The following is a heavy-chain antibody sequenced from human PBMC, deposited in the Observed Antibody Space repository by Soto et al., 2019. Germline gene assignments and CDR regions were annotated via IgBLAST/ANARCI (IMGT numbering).Heavy chain of an antibody. CDR3: ATGYCSGGNCYSGMDV. D-gene: IGHD2-15*01. J-gene: IGHJ6*02. CDR2: IIPISGTT. CDR1: GGTFSTHA. V-gene: IGHV1-69*13. Sequence: SVKVSCKASGGTFSTHAIIWVRQAPGHGLEWMGGIIPISGTTYYTQKFQGRVTITADEPTSTAFMELSSLKSEDTAVFYCATGYCSGGNCYSGMDVWGQGTMVTVSS.